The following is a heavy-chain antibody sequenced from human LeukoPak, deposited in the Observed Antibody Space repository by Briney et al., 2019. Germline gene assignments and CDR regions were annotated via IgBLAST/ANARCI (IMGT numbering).Heavy chain of an antibody. CDR1: GFPFSSYG. J-gene: IGHJ6*02. CDR3: ARESGFGELFPYCMDV. V-gene: IGHV3-30*03. CDR2: ISYDGSNK. D-gene: IGHD3-10*01. Sequence: GRSLRLSCAASGFPFSSYGMHWVRQAPGKGLEWVALISYDGSNKYYADSVKGRFTISRDNSKNTLYLQMNSLRAEDTAVYYCARESGFGELFPYCMDVWGQGTTVTVSS.